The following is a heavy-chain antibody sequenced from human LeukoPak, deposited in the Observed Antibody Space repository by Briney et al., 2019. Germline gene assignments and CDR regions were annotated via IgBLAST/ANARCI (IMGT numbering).Heavy chain of an antibody. CDR3: ARGGVVSREGYNWSAFFDY. V-gene: IGHV1-69*05. Sequence: SVKVSCKASGGTFSSYAISWVRQAPRQGLEWMGGIIPIFGTANYAQKFQGRVTLTTDESTSTAYMELSSLRSEDTAVYYCARGGVVSREGYNWSAFFDYWGQGTLVTVSS. D-gene: IGHD5-24*01. J-gene: IGHJ4*02. CDR1: GGTFSSYA. CDR2: IIPIFGTA.